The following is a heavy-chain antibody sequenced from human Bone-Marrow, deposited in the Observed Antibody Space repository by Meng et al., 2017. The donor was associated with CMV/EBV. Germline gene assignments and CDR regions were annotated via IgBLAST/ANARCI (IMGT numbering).Heavy chain of an antibody. Sequence: GGSLRLSCAASGSTFSTYAMNWVRQAPGKGLEWISAVSTGGSTNYADSVKGRFTVSRDNSNNTLYLQMNDLRAEDTALYYCARGDQLLGRGGFWGQGTLVTVSS. J-gene: IGHJ4*02. CDR2: VSTGGST. CDR3: ARGDQLLGRGGF. CDR1: GSTFSTYA. D-gene: IGHD2-2*01. V-gene: IGHV3-23*01.